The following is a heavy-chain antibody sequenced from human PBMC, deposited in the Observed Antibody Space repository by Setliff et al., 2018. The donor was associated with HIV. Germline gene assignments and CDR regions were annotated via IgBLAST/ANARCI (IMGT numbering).Heavy chain of an antibody. CDR2: IYHSATT. CDR1: GSFINSDY. D-gene: IGHD3-10*01. CDR3: ARSVYGSGTYPLDI. Sequence: PSETLSLTCTVSGSFINSDYWGWIRQPPGKGLEWIGSIYHSATTYYNPSLWGRVTISIDTSKNQFSLKLSSVTAADTAVYYCARSVYGSGTYPLDIWGLGILVTVSS. J-gene: IGHJ4*02. V-gene: IGHV4-38-2*02.